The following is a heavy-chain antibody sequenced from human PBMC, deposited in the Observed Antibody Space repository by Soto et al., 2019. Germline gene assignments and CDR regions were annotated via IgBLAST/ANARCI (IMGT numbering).Heavy chain of an antibody. D-gene: IGHD3-16*01. CDR3: AHRTTGAGGRDY. V-gene: IGHV2-5*02. CDR1: GFSLSTSGVG. J-gene: IGHJ4*02. CDR2: IYWDDDK. Sequence: QITLKESGPTLVKPTQTLTLTCTFSGFSLSTSGVGVGWIRQPPGKALEWLALIYWDDDKRYSPSLKSRLTITKDTSKNQVVLTMTNMDPVDTATYYCAHRTTGAGGRDYWGQGTLVTVSS.